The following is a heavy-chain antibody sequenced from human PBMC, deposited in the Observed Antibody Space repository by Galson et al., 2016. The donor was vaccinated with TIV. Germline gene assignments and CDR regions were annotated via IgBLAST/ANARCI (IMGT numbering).Heavy chain of an antibody. CDR1: GFTFSNYG. D-gene: IGHD4-17*01. CDR2: ISNSGWTT. J-gene: IGHJ2*01. V-gene: IGHV3-48*03. CDR3: ASAGVIYGDWPLSYFDL. Sequence: SLRLSCAASGFTFSNYGMPWVRQAPGKGLEWVSYISNSGWTTFYAESVRGRFTVSSDNAENSLYLQMNSLRAEDTAVYYCASAGVIYGDWPLSYFDLWGRGAHVTVSS.